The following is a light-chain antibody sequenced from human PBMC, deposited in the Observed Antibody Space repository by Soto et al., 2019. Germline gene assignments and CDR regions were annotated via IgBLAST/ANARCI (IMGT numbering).Light chain of an antibody. CDR2: GAS. V-gene: IGKV3-20*01. J-gene: IGKJ5*01. CDR1: QNVTSSY. Sequence: EVVVTQSPDTLSLSPWERATLSCRASQNVTSSYLAWHQKKPGQAPRLLIYGASRRATGVPDRFSGSGSGTDFILTISRLEPEDFAVYYCQRITFGQGTRLEIK. CDR3: QRIT.